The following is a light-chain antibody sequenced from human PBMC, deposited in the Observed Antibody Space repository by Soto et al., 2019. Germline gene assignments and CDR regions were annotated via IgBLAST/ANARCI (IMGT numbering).Light chain of an antibody. J-gene: IGLJ3*02. CDR3: TSYTTSSTHWV. CDR1: SSDVGGYNY. CDR2: EVS. Sequence: QSALTQPASVSGSPGQSITISCTATSSDVGGYNYVSWYQQHPGKAPKLMIYEVSNRPSGVSNRFSGSKSGNTASLTISGLQAEDEADYHCTSYTTSSTHWVFGGGTKLTVL. V-gene: IGLV2-14*01.